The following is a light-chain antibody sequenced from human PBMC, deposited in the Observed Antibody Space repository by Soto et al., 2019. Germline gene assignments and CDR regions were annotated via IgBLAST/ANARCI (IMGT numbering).Light chain of an antibody. J-gene: IGLJ1*01. Sequence: QPVLTQPPSASETPGQRVVISCSGSRSNIGSNSVNWYQQLPGTAPKLLIYMDNQRPSGVPDRFSGSKSGTSVSLAISGLQSEDEADYYCASWDDRLKGYVFGTGTKVTVL. CDR1: RSNIGSNS. V-gene: IGLV1-44*01. CDR2: MDN. CDR3: ASWDDRLKGYV.